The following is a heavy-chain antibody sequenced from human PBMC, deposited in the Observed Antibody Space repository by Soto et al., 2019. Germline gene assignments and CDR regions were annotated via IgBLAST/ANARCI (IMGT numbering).Heavy chain of an antibody. Sequence: SGPTLVNPRQTLTLTCTFSGFSLTTPGMCVSWIRQPPGKALEWLAVIDCDDDKYYSTSLKTRLSISMDTSKNQVVLEMTNVAPVDTATYYCAHIRGAGAYYYYPMDVWRQGTTVTVSS. CDR3: AHIRGAGAYYYYPMDV. D-gene: IGHD3-10*01. V-gene: IGHV2-70*12. J-gene: IGHJ6*02. CDR1: GFSLTTPGMC. CDR2: IDCDDDK.